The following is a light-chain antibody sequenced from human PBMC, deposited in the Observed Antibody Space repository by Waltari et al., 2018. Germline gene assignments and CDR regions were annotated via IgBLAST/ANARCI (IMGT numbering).Light chain of an antibody. Sequence: DIQMPQSPSSLSASVGDRVTITCRASQSITSYLNWYQQKPGKAPKLLIYAASSLQSGVPARFSGSGYGTDFTLTISSLQPEDFATYYCQQSFSTLAITFGGGTKVEIK. CDR3: QQSFSTLAIT. J-gene: IGKJ4*01. V-gene: IGKV1-39*01. CDR1: QSITSY. CDR2: AAS.